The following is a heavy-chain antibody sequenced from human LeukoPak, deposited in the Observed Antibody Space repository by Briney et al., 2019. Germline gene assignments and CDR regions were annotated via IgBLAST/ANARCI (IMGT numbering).Heavy chain of an antibody. CDR3: AKPERYGTTWYGRVDY. CDR2: ISSSSTYI. Sequence: GGSLRLSCAASGFTFTSYSMNWVRQAPGRGLEWVSSISSSSTYIYYADSVKGRFTISRDNPKNTLYLQMNSLRGEDTAVYYCAKPERYGTTWYGRVDYWGQGTLVTVSS. V-gene: IGHV3-21*04. D-gene: IGHD6-13*01. J-gene: IGHJ4*02. CDR1: GFTFTSYS.